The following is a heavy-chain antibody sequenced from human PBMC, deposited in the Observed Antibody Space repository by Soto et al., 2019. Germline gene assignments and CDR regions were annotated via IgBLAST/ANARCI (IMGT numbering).Heavy chain of an antibody. CDR3: APGLVGHPYYGCGMAV. D-gene: IGHD2-15*01. CDR1: GGTFNSYN. CDR2: IIPILCIA. J-gene: IGHJ6*02. V-gene: IGHV1-69*02. Sequence: QVPLVQSGAEVKKPGSSGKVSCKASGGTFNSYNIRWGRQAPGQGPEWMGRIIPILCIANYAQKFQGGGTITADKDTSTASKEMSSLRSADAAVDYCAPGLVGHPYYGCGMAVWGQGTTVTVSS.